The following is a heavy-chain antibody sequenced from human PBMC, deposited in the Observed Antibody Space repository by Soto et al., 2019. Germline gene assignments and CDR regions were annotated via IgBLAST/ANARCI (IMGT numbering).Heavy chain of an antibody. CDR3: ARDLALAGNY. J-gene: IGHJ4*02. V-gene: IGHV3-21*01. Sequence: GLSLSLSCAASGFTFSSYAMHWVRQTQEKGLEWVSSISSTSSYTHYSDSVKGRFTISRDNANNSLFLQMNSLRAEDTATYYCARDLALAGNYWGQGVLDTVSS. CDR1: GFTFSSYA. CDR2: ISSTSSYT. D-gene: IGHD6-19*01.